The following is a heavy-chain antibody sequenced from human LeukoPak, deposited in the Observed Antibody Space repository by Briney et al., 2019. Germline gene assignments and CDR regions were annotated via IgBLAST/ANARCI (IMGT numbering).Heavy chain of an antibody. CDR1: GGSFSGYY. D-gene: IGHD6-13*01. V-gene: IGHV4-34*01. J-gene: IGHJ4*02. Sequence: SETLSLTCAVYGGSFSGYYWSWIRQPPGKGLEWIGEINHSGSTNYNPSLKSRVTISVDTSKNQFSLKLSSVTAADTAVYYCARGGTESIAAAGLAPYYFDYWGQGTLDTVSS. CDR3: ARGGTESIAAAGLAPYYFDY. CDR2: INHSGST.